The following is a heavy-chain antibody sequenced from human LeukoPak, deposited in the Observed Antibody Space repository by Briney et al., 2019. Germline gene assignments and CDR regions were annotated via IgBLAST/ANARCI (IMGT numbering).Heavy chain of an antibody. D-gene: IGHD2/OR15-2a*01. Sequence: AGGSLRLSCAASGLSFSDHEMDWVRQAPGKGQEWVGRIRNKANSYTTEYAASVRGRFTISREDSENSLYLQMNRLKTEDTAVYYCVSASAGLVEYWGQGTLVTVSS. CDR3: VSASAGLVEY. CDR2: IRNKANSYTT. J-gene: IGHJ4*02. CDR1: GLSFSDHE. V-gene: IGHV3-72*01.